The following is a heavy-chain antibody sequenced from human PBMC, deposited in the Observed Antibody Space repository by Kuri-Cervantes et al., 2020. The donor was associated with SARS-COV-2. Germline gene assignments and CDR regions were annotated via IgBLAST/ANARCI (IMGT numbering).Heavy chain of an antibody. D-gene: IGHD6-19*01. CDR1: GFSFSDAW. CDR3: ATGSTSGWYRRDFDF. Sequence: GESLKISCVGTGFSFSDAWMSWVRQTPGKGLEWVGRFKSKAAGGTIVYAAPVQGRFTISRDDSRSTLYLQMNSLKTEDTGVYYCATGSTSGWYRRDFDFWGLGTLVTVSS. J-gene: IGHJ4*02. CDR2: FKSKAAGGTI. V-gene: IGHV3-15*01.